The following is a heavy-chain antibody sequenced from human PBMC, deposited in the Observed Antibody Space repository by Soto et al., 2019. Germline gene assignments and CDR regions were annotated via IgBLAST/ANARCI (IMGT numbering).Heavy chain of an antibody. CDR2: ISAYNGHT. Sequence: ASVKVSCKASGYTFTSYGISWVRQAPGQGLECMGWISAYNGHTNYAQKLQGRVTMTTDTXXSXXXMXLXXLRXDXTAVYYCARDRTRGTFGVVTHYGHYYYGMDVWG. V-gene: IGHV1-18*04. CDR3: ARDRTRGTFGVVTHYGHYYYGMDV. D-gene: IGHD3-3*01. CDR1: GYTFTSYG. J-gene: IGHJ6*02.